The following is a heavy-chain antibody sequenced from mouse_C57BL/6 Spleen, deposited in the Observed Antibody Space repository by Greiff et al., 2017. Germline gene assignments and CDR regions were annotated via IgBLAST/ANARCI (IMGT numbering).Heavy chain of an antibody. J-gene: IGHJ2*01. D-gene: IGHD1-1*01. CDR1: GYAFSSSW. CDR2: IYPGDGDT. Sequence: ESGPELVKPGASVKISCKASGYAFSSSWMNWVKQRPGKGLEWIGRIYPGDGDTNYNGKFKGKATLTADKSSSTAYMQLSSLTSEDSAVYFCARGSSLYYFDYWGQGTTLTVSS. CDR3: ARGSSLYYFDY. V-gene: IGHV1-82*01.